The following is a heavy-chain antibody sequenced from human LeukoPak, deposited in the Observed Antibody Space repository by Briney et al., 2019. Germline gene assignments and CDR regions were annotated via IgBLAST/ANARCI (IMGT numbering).Heavy chain of an antibody. Sequence: SETLSLTCTVSGGSISSGGYYWSWIRQHPGKGLEWSGYICYSGSTYYNPSLKSRVTISVDTSKNQFSLKLSSVTAADTAVYYCARGITIFGVVPPTNWFDPWGQGTLVTVSS. V-gene: IGHV4-31*03. CDR2: ICYSGST. CDR3: ARGITIFGVVPPTNWFDP. CDR1: GGSISSGGYY. D-gene: IGHD3-3*01. J-gene: IGHJ5*02.